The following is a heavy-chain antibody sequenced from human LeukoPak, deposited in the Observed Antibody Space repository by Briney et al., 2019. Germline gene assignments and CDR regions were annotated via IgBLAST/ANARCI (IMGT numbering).Heavy chain of an antibody. J-gene: IGHJ3*02. V-gene: IGHV4-4*02. CDR2: IYHSGST. CDR1: GGSNSRSNW. D-gene: IGHD7-27*01. Sequence: SETLSLTCAVSGGSNSRSNWWSWVRQPPGKGLEWIGEIYHSGSTNYNPSLKSRVTMSVDNSKNQFSLNLSSVTAADTAVYYCAILTAGFDIWGQGTMVTVSS. CDR3: AILTAGFDI.